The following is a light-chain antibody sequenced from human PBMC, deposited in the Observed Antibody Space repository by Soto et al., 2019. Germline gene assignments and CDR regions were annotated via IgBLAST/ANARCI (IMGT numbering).Light chain of an antibody. CDR2: AAS. CDR3: LHYNSYSEA. CDR1: QSISSY. Sequence: DIQMTQSPSXLSASVXXXXAXTXXASQSISSYLNWYQQKPGKAPKLLIYAASSLQSGVPSRFSGSGSDTDFTLTISSLQPEDFATYYCLHYNSYSEAFGQGTKVDI. V-gene: IGKV1-39*01. J-gene: IGKJ1*01.